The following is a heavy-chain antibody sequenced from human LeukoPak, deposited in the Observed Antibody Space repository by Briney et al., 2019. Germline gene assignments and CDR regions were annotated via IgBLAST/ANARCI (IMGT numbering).Heavy chain of an antibody. CDR2: ISAYNGNTNGNT. D-gene: IGHD1-26*01. CDR1: GYTFSSYG. J-gene: IGHJ5*02. Sequence: ASVKVSCKASGYTFSSYGISWVRQAPGQGLEWMGWISAYNGNTNGNTNYAQEFQGRVTMTTDRSTSTAYMELRSLRSDDTAVYYCARGASGSYSWFDPWGQGTLVTVSS. CDR3: ARGASGSYSWFDP. V-gene: IGHV1-18*01.